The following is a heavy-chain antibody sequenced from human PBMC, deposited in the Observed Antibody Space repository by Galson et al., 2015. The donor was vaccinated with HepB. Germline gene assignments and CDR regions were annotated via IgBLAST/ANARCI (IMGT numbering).Heavy chain of an antibody. CDR3: AKDASQVVVGTLDS. CDR2: ITGSGATA. J-gene: IGHJ4*02. D-gene: IGHD3-22*01. CDR1: GFTFSSYA. Sequence: SLRLSCAASGFTFSSYAMAWVRQAPGKGLVWVSSITGSGATAYDADSVKGRFTISRDNSRNTLYLQLNSLRAEDTAVYYCAKDASQVVVGTLDSWGQGTLVTVSS. V-gene: IGHV3-23*01.